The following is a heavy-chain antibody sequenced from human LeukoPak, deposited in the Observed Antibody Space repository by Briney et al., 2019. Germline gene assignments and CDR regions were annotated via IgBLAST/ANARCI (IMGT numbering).Heavy chain of an antibody. CDR3: ARDHSSSWFQTSYWYFDL. J-gene: IGHJ2*01. CDR2: ISSSSSYI. V-gene: IGHV3-21*01. Sequence: GGSLRLSCAASGFTFSSYSMNWVRQAPGKGLEWVSSISSSSSYIYYADSVKGRFTISRDNAKNSLYLQMNSLRAEDTAVYYCARDHSSSWFQTSYWYFDLWGRGTLVTVSS. D-gene: IGHD6-13*01. CDR1: GFTFSSYS.